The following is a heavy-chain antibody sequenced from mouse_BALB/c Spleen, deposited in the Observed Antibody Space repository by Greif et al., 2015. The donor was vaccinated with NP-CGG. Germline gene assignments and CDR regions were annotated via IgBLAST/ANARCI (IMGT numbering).Heavy chain of an antibody. J-gene: IGHJ1*01. Sequence: EVKLVESGGGLVQPGGSLRLSCATSGFTFSDFYMEWVRQPPGKRLEWIAASRNKANDYTTEYSASVKGRFTVSRDTSQSILYLQMNALRAEDTAIYYCARDYYGSSYWYFDVWGAGTTVTVSS. D-gene: IGHD1-1*01. CDR1: GFTFSDFY. CDR3: ARDYYGSSYWYFDV. CDR2: SRNKANDYTT. V-gene: IGHV7-1*02.